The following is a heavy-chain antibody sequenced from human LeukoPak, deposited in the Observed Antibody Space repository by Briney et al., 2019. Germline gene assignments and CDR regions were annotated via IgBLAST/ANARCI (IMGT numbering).Heavy chain of an antibody. CDR1: GFTFSNYW. J-gene: IGHJ4*02. CDR2: ISGSGGST. CDR3: ARDIVVVDSYYFDY. D-gene: IGHD3-22*01. Sequence: GGSLRLSCAASGFTFSNYWMSRVRQAPGKGLEWASGISGSGGSTYYADSVKGRITISRDNSKNTLYLQMNSLRAEDTAVYYCARDIVVVDSYYFDYWGQGTLVTVSS. V-gene: IGHV3-23*01.